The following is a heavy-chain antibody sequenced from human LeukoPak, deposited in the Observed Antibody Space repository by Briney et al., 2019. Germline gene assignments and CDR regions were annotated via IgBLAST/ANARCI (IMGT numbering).Heavy chain of an antibody. CDR2: IYYSGST. Sequence: SETLSLTCTVSGGSISSSTYYWGWIRQPPGKGLEWIGSIYYSGSTYYNPSLKSRVTISVDTSKNQFSLKLNSVTAADTAVYYCARASSSSWYLENDYWGQGTLVTVSS. J-gene: IGHJ4*02. D-gene: IGHD6-13*01. CDR3: ARASSSSWYLENDY. V-gene: IGHV4-39*07. CDR1: GGSISSSTYY.